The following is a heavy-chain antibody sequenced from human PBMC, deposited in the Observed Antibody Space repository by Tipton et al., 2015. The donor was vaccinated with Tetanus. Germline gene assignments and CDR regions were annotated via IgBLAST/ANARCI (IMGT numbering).Heavy chain of an antibody. J-gene: IGHJ4*02. D-gene: IGHD3-9*01. CDR3: ARRGGDFLTGYYDS. CDR2: IYYTGRT. V-gene: IGHV4-59*08. CDR1: GGSISNYY. Sequence: GLVKPSETLSLTCTVSGGSISNYYWSWIRQPPGKRLEWIGYIYYTGRTDYNPSLKSRVTISLDTSKNQFSLELNSVTAADTAVYYCARRGGDFLTGYYDSWGQGTLVTVSS.